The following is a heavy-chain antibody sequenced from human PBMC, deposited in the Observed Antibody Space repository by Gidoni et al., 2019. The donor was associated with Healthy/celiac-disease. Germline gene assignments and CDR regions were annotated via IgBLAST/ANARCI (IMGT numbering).Heavy chain of an antibody. CDR2: IYPGDSDT. D-gene: IGHD2-8*01. V-gene: IGHV5-51*01. J-gene: IGHJ5*02. Sequence: EVQLVQSGAEVKKPGESLKISCKGSGYSFTNYWIGWVRQMPGKGLEWMGIIYPGDSDTRNSPSFQGQVTISADKSISTAYLQWSSLKASDTAMYYCARLGRYCTNDVCDLGWFDPWGQGTLVTVSS. CDR1: GYSFTNYW. CDR3: ARLGRYCTNDVCDLGWFDP.